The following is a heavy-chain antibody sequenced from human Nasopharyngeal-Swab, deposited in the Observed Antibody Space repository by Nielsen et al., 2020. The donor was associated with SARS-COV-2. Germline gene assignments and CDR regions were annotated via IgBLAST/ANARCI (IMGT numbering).Heavy chain of an antibody. V-gene: IGHV4-39*01. CDR3: ASGRLRFLEWPAEGEFYYYYGMDV. J-gene: IGHJ6*02. CDR2: IYYSGST. Sequence: RQAPGKGLEWIGSIYYSGSTYYNPSLKSRVTISVDTSKNQFSLKLSSVTAADTAAYYCASGRLRFLEWPAEGEFYYYYGMDVWGQGTTVTVSS. D-gene: IGHD3-3*01.